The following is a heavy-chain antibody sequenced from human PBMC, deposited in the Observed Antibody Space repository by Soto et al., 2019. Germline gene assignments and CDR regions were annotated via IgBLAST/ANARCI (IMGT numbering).Heavy chain of an antibody. Sequence: LRLSCAASGFTFSSYAMSWVRQAPGKGLEWVSAISGSGVSTYYADSVKGRFTISRDNSKNTLYLQMNSLRAEDTAVYYCAKPLWFGELPPYYWGQGTLVTVSS. CDR3: AKPLWFGELPPYY. V-gene: IGHV3-23*01. CDR1: GFTFSSYA. CDR2: ISGSGVST. J-gene: IGHJ4*02. D-gene: IGHD3-10*01.